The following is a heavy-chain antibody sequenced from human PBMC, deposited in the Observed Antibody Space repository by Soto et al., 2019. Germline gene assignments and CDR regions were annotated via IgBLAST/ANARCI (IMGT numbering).Heavy chain of an antibody. CDR1: GGSISSSSYY. CDR3: ARQGYDFWSGYPLYYYYGMDV. CDR2: IYYSGST. Sequence: SETLSLTCTVSGGSISSSSYYWGWIRQPPGKGLEWIGSIYYSGSTHYNPSLKSRVTISVDTSKNQFSLKLSSVTAADTAVYYCARQGYDFWSGYPLYYYYGMDVWGQGTTVTVSS. J-gene: IGHJ6*02. D-gene: IGHD3-3*01. V-gene: IGHV4-39*01.